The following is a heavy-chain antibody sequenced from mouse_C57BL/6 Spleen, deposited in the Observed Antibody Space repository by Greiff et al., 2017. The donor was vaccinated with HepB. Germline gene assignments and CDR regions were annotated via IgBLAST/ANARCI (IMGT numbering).Heavy chain of an antibody. J-gene: IGHJ2*01. Sequence: VQLQQSGPELVKPGASVKISCKASGYSFTGYYMNWVKQSPEKSLEWIGEINPSTGGTTYNQKFKAKATLTVDKSSSTAYMQLKSLTSEDSAVYYCARKKVLGKGDYFDYWGQGTTLTVSS. CDR2: INPSTGGT. CDR3: ARKKVLGKGDYFDY. CDR1: GYSFTGYY. D-gene: IGHD4-1*01. V-gene: IGHV1-42*01.